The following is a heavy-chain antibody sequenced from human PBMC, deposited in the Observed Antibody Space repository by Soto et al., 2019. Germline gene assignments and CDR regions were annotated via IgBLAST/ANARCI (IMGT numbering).Heavy chain of an antibody. CDR1: CGSFSGYY. D-gene: IGHD2-2*01. J-gene: IGHJ6*02. Sequence: SETLSLTCAVYCGSFSGYYWSWIRQPPGKGLEWIGEINHSGSTNYNPSLKSRVTISVDTSKNQFSLKLSSVTAADTAVYYCARDHRYCSSTSCYNYYGMDVWGQGTTVTVSS. CDR3: ARDHRYCSSTSCYNYYGMDV. CDR2: INHSGST. V-gene: IGHV4-34*01.